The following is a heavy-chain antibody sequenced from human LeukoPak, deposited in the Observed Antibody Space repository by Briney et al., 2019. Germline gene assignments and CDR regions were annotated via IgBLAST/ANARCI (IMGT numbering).Heavy chain of an antibody. Sequence: GGSLGLSCAASGFTFSSYAMSWVRQAPGKGLEWVAVIWYDGSNKYYADSVKGRFTISRDNSKNTLYLQMNSLRAEDTAVYYCARDRGGWELLRSFIYYYYGMDVWGQGTTVTVSS. V-gene: IGHV3-33*08. CDR1: GFTFSSYA. J-gene: IGHJ6*02. D-gene: IGHD1-26*01. CDR2: IWYDGSNK. CDR3: ARDRGGWELLRSFIYYYYGMDV.